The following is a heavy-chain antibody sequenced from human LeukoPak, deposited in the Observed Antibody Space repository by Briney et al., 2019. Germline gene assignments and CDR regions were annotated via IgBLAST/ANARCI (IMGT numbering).Heavy chain of an antibody. CDR1: GGSFSGYY. CDR2: INHSGST. J-gene: IGHJ3*02. V-gene: IGHV4-34*01. Sequence: KPSETLSLTCAVYGGSFSGYYWSWIRQPPGKGLEWIGEINHSGSTNYNPSLKSRVTISVDTSKNQFSLKLSSVTAAGTAVYYCARVNGEVDAFDIWGQGTMVTVSS. D-gene: IGHD3-10*01. CDR3: ARVNGEVDAFDI.